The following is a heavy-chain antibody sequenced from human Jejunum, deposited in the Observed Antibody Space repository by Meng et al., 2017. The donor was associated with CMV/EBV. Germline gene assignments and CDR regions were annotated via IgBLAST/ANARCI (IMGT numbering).Heavy chain of an antibody. CDR3: ARGVISYHDS. Sequence: KISCKASGYTFTHFAIHWVRQAPGQRLEWMGWIYTDSGDTKFSQKFQGRVSFTRDTPATTAYMELTSLRSEDTAVYYCARGVISYHDSWGQGTLVTVSS. CDR1: GYTFTHFA. D-gene: IGHD3-16*01. CDR2: IYTDSGDT. J-gene: IGHJ5*02. V-gene: IGHV1-3*04.